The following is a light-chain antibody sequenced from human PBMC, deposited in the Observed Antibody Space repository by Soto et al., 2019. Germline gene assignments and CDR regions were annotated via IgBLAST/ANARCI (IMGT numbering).Light chain of an antibody. Sequence: QSVLTQPRSVSGSPGQSVAISCAGTSSDVGRYNYVSWYQQYPGKAPKLIIYDVTKRPSGVPDRFSGSKSGNTASLTISGLQAEDGADYYCCSFAGLFGGGTKVTVL. CDR1: SSDVGRYNY. J-gene: IGLJ2*01. CDR2: DVT. V-gene: IGLV2-11*01. CDR3: CSFAGL.